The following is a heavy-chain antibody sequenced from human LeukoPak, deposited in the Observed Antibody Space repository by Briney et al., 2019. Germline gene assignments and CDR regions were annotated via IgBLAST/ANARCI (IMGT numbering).Heavy chain of an antibody. CDR1: GGSISGNY. Sequence: SETLSLTCAVYGGSISGNYWSWIRQPPGKGLEWIGEINHSGSTNYNPSLKSRVTISVDTSKNQFSLKLSSVTAADTAVYYCARVPYYDFWSGYNYFDYWGQGTLVTVSS. D-gene: IGHD3-3*01. CDR2: INHSGST. V-gene: IGHV4-34*01. J-gene: IGHJ4*02. CDR3: ARVPYYDFWSGYNYFDY.